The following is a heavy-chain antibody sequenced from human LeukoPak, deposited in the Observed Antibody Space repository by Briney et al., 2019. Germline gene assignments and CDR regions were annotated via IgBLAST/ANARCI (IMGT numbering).Heavy chain of an antibody. CDR2: IGRDYKT. D-gene: IGHD3-10*01. J-gene: IGHJ4*02. CDR1: GFTLNRFA. V-gene: IGHV3-23*01. Sequence: GGPLRLSCAASGFTLNRFAMTLVGQAPPNAMEWVSSIGRDYKTHYSESGKGRFAISRDDSKITVYLQMNSLRAEDTDVYSCAKYTSGTSYRGLDQWGQGTLVTVSS. CDR3: AKYTSGTSYRGLDQ.